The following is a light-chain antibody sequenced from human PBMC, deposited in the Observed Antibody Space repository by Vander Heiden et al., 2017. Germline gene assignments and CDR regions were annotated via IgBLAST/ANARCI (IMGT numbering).Light chain of an antibody. J-gene: IGKJ3*01. CDR1: QSVSSSY. CDR3: QQDGSPLFT. Sequence: EIVLTQSPGTLSLSPGERATLSCRASQSVSSSYLAWYQQKPGQAPRLLIYGASSRATGIPDRFSGSGSGTDFTLTISRLEPEDFAVYYCQQDGSPLFTCGPGTKVDIK. CDR2: GAS. V-gene: IGKV3-20*01.